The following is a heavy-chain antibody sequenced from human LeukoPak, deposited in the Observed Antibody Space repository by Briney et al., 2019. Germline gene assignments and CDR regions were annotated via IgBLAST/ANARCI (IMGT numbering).Heavy chain of an antibody. D-gene: IGHD1-26*01. CDR2: ISGIGGYT. Sequence: GGSLRLSCAASGFTFSDYYMNWIRQTPGEGLEWVSYISGIGGYTKYADSVKGRFTISRDNGKNSLYLQMNSLRAEDTAVYYCTKNDNWGGSSLYPEYWGQGTLVTVSS. V-gene: IGHV3-11*06. CDR1: GFTFSDYY. J-gene: IGHJ4*02. CDR3: TKNDNWGGSSLYPEY.